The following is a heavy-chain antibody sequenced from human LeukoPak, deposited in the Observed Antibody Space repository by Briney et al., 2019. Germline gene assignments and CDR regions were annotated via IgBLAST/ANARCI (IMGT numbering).Heavy chain of an antibody. CDR1: GFTVSSNY. J-gene: IGHJ4*02. CDR2: IYSGGST. D-gene: IGHD6-13*01. V-gene: IGHV3-66*04. Sequence: PGGSLRLSCAASGFTVSSNYMSWVRQAPGKGLEWVSVIYSGGSTYYADSVKGRFTISRDNSKNTLYLQMNSLRAEDTAVYYCARHLGDLAAASYYFDYWGQGTLVTVSS. CDR3: ARHLGDLAAASYYFDY.